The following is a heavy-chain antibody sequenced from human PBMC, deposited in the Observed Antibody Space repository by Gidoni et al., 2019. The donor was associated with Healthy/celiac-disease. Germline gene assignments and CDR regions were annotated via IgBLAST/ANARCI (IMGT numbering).Heavy chain of an antibody. J-gene: IGHJ4*02. CDR2: IKSKTDGGTT. Sequence: EVQLLESGGGLVKPGGSLRPSGPASGFTFSTAWISWGRQAPGKGRAGVGRIKSKTDGGTTDYAAHVKGRFTISRDDSKNTLNLQMNSLKTEDTAVYYCTTFVDYYDSSGYYTVDYWGQGTLVTVSS. CDR1: GFTFSTAW. D-gene: IGHD3-22*01. CDR3: TTFVDYYDSSGYYTVDY. V-gene: IGHV3-15*01.